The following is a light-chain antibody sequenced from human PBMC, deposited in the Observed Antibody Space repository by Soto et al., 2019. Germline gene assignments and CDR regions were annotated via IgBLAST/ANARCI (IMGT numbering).Light chain of an antibody. CDR3: QQYGSSPGT. Sequence: EIVLTQSPGTLSLTPGERAPLSCRASQSVSSSYFAWYQQKPGQAPRLLIYGASSRATGIPDRFSGSGSGTDFTLTISRLEPEDFAVYYCQQYGSSPGTFGQGTKVEIK. V-gene: IGKV3-20*01. J-gene: IGKJ1*01. CDR1: QSVSSSY. CDR2: GAS.